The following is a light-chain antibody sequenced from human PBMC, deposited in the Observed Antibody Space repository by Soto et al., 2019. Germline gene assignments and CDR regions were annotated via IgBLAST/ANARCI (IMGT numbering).Light chain of an antibody. CDR1: QSVIGA. Sequence: EIVMTQSPVTLSVSPGESATLSCRASQSVIGALAWYHQRPGQAPSLLIYVTSTMATGIPARFSGSGSGTDFTLTISGLQSEDFAVYYCQLSGNWHPELTFGGGTKVESK. CDR3: QLSGNWHPELT. CDR2: VTS. V-gene: IGKV3-15*01. J-gene: IGKJ4*01.